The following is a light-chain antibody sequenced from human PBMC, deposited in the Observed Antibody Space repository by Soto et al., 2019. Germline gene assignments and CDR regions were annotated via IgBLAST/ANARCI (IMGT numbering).Light chain of an antibody. Sequence: EIVLTQSPGTLSLSPGERATLSCRASQKVISNYLAWYQQRPGQAPRLLIYGASSRATGIPDRFSGSGSGTDFTLTISRLEPEDFAVYYCQQYGSSPITFGQGTRLEIK. V-gene: IGKV3-20*01. CDR2: GAS. J-gene: IGKJ5*01. CDR1: QKVISNY. CDR3: QQYGSSPIT.